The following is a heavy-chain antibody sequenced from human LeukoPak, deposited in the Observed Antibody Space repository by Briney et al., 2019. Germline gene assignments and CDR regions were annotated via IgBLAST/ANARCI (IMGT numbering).Heavy chain of an antibody. CDR3: ARDSALDGIAAAGTVGGV. CDR1: GFTVSSNY. CDR2: IYSGGST. J-gene: IGHJ4*02. D-gene: IGHD6-13*01. Sequence: PGGSLRLSCAASGFTVSSNYMSWFRQAPGKGLEWVSVIYSGGSTYYADSVKGRFTISRDNSKNTLYLQMNSLRAEDTAVYYCARDSALDGIAAAGTVGGVWGQGTLVTVSS. V-gene: IGHV3-53*01.